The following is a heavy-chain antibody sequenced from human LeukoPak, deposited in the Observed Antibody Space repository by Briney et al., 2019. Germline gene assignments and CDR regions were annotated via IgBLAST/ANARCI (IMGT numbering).Heavy chain of an antibody. D-gene: IGHD6-13*01. V-gene: IGHV3-23*01. CDR2: ITGSGGNT. J-gene: IGHJ4*02. Sequence: PGGSLRLSCAASGFTFSGYAMSWVRQAPGKGLEWVSLITGSGGNTYSADSVKGRFTISRDNSKNTLYLQMSSLRAEDTAIYYCAQGTPTGYGTSWFDYWGQGTLVTVSS. CDR3: AQGTPTGYGTSWFDY. CDR1: GFTFSGYA.